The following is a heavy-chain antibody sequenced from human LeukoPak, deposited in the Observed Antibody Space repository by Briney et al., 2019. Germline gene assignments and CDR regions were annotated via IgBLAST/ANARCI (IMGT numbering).Heavy chain of an antibody. D-gene: IGHD2-21*02. Sequence: PGASVKVSCKASGYTFTGYYMHWVRQAPGQGLEWMGWIHPNTGGTNYAQNFQGRLTMTRDTSISTGYMELSRLRSDDTAVYYCETRDVVTAERVDWGRGTLVTVSS. CDR1: GYTFTGYY. J-gene: IGHJ4*02. V-gene: IGHV1-2*02. CDR2: IHPNTGGT. CDR3: ETRDVVTAERVD.